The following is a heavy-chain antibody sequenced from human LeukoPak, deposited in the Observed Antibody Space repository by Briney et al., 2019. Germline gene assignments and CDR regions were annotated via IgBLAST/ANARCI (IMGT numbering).Heavy chain of an antibody. CDR1: GGSISSGDYY. J-gene: IGHJ4*02. CDR2: IYYSGST. Sequence: SETLSLTCTVSGGSISSGDYYWSWIRQHPGTGLEWIGYIYYSGSTYYNPSLKSRVTISVDTSKNQFSLKLSSVTAADTAVYYCARSLAAIYWGQGTLVTVSS. D-gene: IGHD2-2*01. CDR3: ARSLAAIY. V-gene: IGHV4-30-4*08.